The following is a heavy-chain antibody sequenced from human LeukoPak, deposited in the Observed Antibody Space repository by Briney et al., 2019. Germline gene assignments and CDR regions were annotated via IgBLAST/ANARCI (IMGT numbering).Heavy chain of an antibody. V-gene: IGHV1-69*13. CDR2: IIPIFGTA. CDR1: GGTFSSYG. D-gene: IGHD1-1*01. Sequence: ASVKVSCKASGGTFSSYGISWVRQAPGQGLEWMGRIIPIFGTANYAQKFQGRVTITADEFTSTAYMELSSLRSEDTAVYYCARVKDWNGGDAFDIWGQGTMVTVSS. J-gene: IGHJ3*02. CDR3: ARVKDWNGGDAFDI.